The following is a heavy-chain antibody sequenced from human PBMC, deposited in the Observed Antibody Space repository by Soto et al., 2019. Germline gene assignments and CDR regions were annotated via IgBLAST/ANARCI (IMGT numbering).Heavy chain of an antibody. D-gene: IGHD3-10*01. Sequence: EVKVVESGGDFVKPGGSLRLSCATSGFMFSSAWMSWVRQAPGKGLEWVGRIKSRSDGGARDYAAPVKGRFNISRDDSTHMVYLQMDGLKVEDSAVYYCVDGWDALWGQGTVVTVSS. V-gene: IGHV3-15*01. J-gene: IGHJ4*02. CDR2: IKSRSDGGAR. CDR1: GFMFSSAW. CDR3: VDGWDAL.